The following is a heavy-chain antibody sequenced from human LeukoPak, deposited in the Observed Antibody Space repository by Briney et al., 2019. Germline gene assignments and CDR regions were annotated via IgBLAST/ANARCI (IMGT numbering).Heavy chain of an antibody. J-gene: IGHJ6*02. CDR2: IYYSGSS. CDR3: ATYRRTVNNEGYHYYVMDV. CDR1: GVSISTYS. D-gene: IGHD1/OR15-1a*01. Sequence: SETLSLTCTVSGVSISTYSWSWIRQPPGKGLEWIGYIYYSGSSNYNPSLKSRVTISVDTSMNQFSLNLRSLTAADTAAYYCATYRRTVNNEGYHYYVMDVWGPGTTVTVSS. V-gene: IGHV4-59*08.